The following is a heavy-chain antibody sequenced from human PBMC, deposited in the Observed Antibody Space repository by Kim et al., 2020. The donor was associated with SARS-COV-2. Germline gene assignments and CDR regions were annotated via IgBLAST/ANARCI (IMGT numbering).Heavy chain of an antibody. J-gene: IGHJ5*02. CDR3: ARSPGSYYNNWFDP. D-gene: IGHD3-10*01. CDR2: INHSGST. V-gene: IGHV4-34*01. Sequence: SETLSLTCAVYGGSFSGYYWSWIRQPPGKGLEWIGEINHSGSTNYNPSLKSRVTISVDTSKNQFSLKLSSVTAADTAVYYCARSPGSYYNNWFDPWGQGTLVTVSS. CDR1: GGSFSGYY.